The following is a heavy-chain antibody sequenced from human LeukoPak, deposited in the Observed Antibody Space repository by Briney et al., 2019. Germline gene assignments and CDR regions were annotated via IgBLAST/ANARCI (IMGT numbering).Heavy chain of an antibody. CDR1: GFTFSTYT. D-gene: IGHD6-13*01. J-gene: IGHJ4*02. CDR3: ARLIAAAGNDY. V-gene: IGHV3-21*01. CDR2: ISSSSSYI. Sequence: PGGSLRLSCTASGFTFSTYTINWVRQAPGKGLEWVSSISSSSSYIYYADSVKGRFTISRDNAKNSLYLQMNSLRAEDTAVYYCARLIAAAGNDYWGQGTLVTVSS.